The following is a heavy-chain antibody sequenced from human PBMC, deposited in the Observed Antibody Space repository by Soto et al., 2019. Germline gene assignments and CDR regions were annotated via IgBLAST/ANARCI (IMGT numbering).Heavy chain of an antibody. CDR2: IYPGDSDT. V-gene: IGHV5-51*01. J-gene: IGHJ6*02. CDR1: GYSFTSYW. Sequence: GESLKISCKGSGYSFTSYWIGWVRQMPGKGLEWMGIIYPGDSDTRYSPSFQGQVTISADKSISTAYLQWSSLKASDTAMYYCARHPTRFDFWSGYPAPRTTPSYGMDVWGQGTTVTVSS. D-gene: IGHD3-3*01. CDR3: ARHPTRFDFWSGYPAPRTTPSYGMDV.